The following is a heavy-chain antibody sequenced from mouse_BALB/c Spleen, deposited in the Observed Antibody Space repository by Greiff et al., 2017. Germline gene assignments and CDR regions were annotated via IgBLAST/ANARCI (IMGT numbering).Heavy chain of an antibody. Sequence: VQLVESGAELARPGASVKMSCKASGYTFTSYTMHWVKQRPGQGLEWIGYINPSSGYTNYNQKFKDKATLTADKSSSTAYMQLSSLTSEDSAVYYCASGITTATGAMDYWGQGTSVTVSS. D-gene: IGHD1-2*01. CDR3: ASGITTATGAMDY. CDR2: INPSSGYT. V-gene: IGHV1-4*01. CDR1: GYTFTSYT. J-gene: IGHJ4*01.